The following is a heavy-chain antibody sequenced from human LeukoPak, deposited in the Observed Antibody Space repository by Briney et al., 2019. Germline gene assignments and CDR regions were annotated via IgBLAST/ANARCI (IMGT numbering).Heavy chain of an antibody. CDR2: IIHSGGT. CDR3: ARGLGGSYYFDH. D-gene: IGHD1-26*01. CDR1: GGSFSGYY. V-gene: IGHV4-34*01. Sequence: PSETLSLTCAVYGGSFSGYYWSWIRQPPGKGLDWTGEIIHSGGTNYNPSLKSRVTISVDTSKNQFSLNLNSINAADTAVYYCARGLGGSYYFDHWGQGTLVTVSS. J-gene: IGHJ4*02.